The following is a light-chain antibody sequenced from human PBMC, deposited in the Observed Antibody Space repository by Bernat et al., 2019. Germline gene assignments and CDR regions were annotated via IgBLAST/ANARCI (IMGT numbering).Light chain of an antibody. J-gene: IGKJ4*01. V-gene: IGKV1-39*01. CDR3: QQTCSIPST. CDR1: QSIGTS. CDR2: TAS. Sequence: DIHMTQSPSSLSAFVGDRVTITCWASQSIGTSLKWYQQKPGKSPKVLIYTASSLQSGVPPRFSGSVSGTEFTLTISSLQPADFATYHCQQTCSIPSTFGEGTKVEIK.